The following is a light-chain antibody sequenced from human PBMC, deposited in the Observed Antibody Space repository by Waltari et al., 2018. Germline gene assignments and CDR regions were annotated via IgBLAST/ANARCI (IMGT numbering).Light chain of an antibody. CDR3: QVWDANTDPGV. CDR1: NIESKS. Sequence: SYVLTQPPSVAVAPGETARVTCGGNNIESKSVHWYHQKPGQAPVLVISYDSDRPSGIPERFSGSNSGDTATLTISRVEAGDEADYYCQVWDANTDPGVFGTGTEVTVL. V-gene: IGLV3-21*01. CDR2: YDS. J-gene: IGLJ1*01.